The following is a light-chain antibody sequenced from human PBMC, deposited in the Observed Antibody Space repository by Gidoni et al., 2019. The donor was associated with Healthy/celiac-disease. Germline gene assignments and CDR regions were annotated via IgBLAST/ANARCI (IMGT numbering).Light chain of an antibody. V-gene: IGKV3-15*01. CDR3: QQYNNWPPLFT. CDR1: QSVHSN. CDR2: GAS. J-gene: IGKJ3*01. Sequence: EVGMTQSPATLYVSPGERATLSCRASQSVHSNLAWYQQNPGQAPRLLIFGASTRATGIPARFSGSGSGTEFTLTISSLQSEDFAVYYCQQYNNWPPLFTFXPXTKVDLK.